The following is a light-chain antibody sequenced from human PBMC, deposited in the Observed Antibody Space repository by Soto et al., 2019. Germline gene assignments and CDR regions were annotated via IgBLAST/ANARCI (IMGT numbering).Light chain of an antibody. J-gene: IGLJ2*01. CDR3: SSYRDTDTPLI. V-gene: IGLV2-14*02. Sequence: QSALTQPASVSGSPGQSITISCTGSGTDVGTYNFVSWFQRHPGKAPQLIIYEATERPSGVSPRFSGSKSGNTAYLTISGLRAEDEATYYCSSYRDTDTPLIFGGGTKVTV. CDR2: EAT. CDR1: GTDVGTYNF.